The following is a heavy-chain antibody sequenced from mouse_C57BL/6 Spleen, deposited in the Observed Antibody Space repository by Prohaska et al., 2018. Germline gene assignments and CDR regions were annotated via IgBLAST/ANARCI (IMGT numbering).Heavy chain of an antibody. CDR3: ARDRDGSSYVGYFDV. J-gene: IGHJ1*03. CDR2: INYDGSST. V-gene: IGHV5-16*01. Sequence: EVKLVESEGGLVQPGSSMKLSCTASGFTFSDYYMAWVRQVPEKGLEWVANINYDGSSTYYLDSLKSRFIISRDNAKNILYLQMSSLKSEDTATYYCARDRDGSSYVGYFDVWGTGTTVTVSS. CDR1: GFTFSDYY. D-gene: IGHD1-1*01.